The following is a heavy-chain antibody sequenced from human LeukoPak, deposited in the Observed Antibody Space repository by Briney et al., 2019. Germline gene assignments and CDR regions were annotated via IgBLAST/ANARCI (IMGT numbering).Heavy chain of an antibody. D-gene: IGHD3-10*01. CDR3: ARVYGSGEFFDY. CDR2: IYHSGST. CDR1: GGSISSSNW. J-gene: IGHJ4*02. V-gene: IGHV4-4*02. Sequence: SETLSLTCAVSGGSISSSNWWSWVRQPPGKGLEWIGEIYHSGSTNYNPSLKSRVIISVDKSKNQFSLKLSSVTAADTAVYYCARVYGSGEFFDYWGQGTLVTVSS.